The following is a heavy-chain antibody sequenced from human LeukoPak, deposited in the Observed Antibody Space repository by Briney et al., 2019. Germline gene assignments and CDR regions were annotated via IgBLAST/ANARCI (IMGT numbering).Heavy chain of an antibody. Sequence: PGGSLRLSCAASGFTFSSYSMNWVRQAPGKGLEWVSSISSSSSYIYYADSVKGRFTISRDNAKNPLYLQMNSLRAEDTAVYYCARGGTTVLHYFDYWGQGTLVTVSS. CDR1: GFTFSSYS. J-gene: IGHJ4*02. V-gene: IGHV3-21*01. CDR2: ISSSSSYI. CDR3: ARGGTTVLHYFDY. D-gene: IGHD2-2*01.